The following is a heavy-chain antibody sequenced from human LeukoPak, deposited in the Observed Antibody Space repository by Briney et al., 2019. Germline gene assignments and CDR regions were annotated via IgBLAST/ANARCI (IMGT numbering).Heavy chain of an antibody. J-gene: IGHJ6*03. CDR1: GYTFTSYD. D-gene: IGHD3-10*01. CDR3: ARKGGLWFGEPPSYYYYMDV. CDR2: MNPNSGNT. Sequence: ASVKVSCKASGYTFTSYDINWVRQAPGQGLEWMGWMNPNSGNTGYAQKFQGRVTITRNTSISTAYMELSSLRSEDTAVYYCARKGGLWFGEPPSYYYYMDVWGKGTTVTVSS. V-gene: IGHV1-8*03.